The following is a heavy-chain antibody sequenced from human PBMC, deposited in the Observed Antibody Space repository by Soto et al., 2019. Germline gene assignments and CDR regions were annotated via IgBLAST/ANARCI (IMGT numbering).Heavy chain of an antibody. CDR3: ARAPGDLVYHFDY. D-gene: IGHD7-27*01. Sequence: PSETLSLTCAVSGYSISSGYYWGWIRQPPGKGLEWIGSIYHSGSTYYNPSLKSRVIVSVDTSKNQFSLKLSSVTAADTAVYHCARAPGDLVYHFDYWGQGTLVTVSS. CDR1: GYSISSGYY. V-gene: IGHV4-38-2*01. CDR2: IYHSGST. J-gene: IGHJ4*02.